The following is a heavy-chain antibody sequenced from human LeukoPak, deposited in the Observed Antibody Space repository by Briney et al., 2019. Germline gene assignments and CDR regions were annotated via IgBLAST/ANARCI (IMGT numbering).Heavy chain of an antibody. D-gene: IGHD3-3*01. J-gene: IGHJ4*02. Sequence: GGSLRLSCAASGFTFSSYAMSWVRQAPGKGLDWVSAISGSGGSTYYADSVKGRFTISRDNSKNTLYLQMNSLRAEDTAVYYCAKGYYDFWSGYFDYWGQGTLVTVSS. CDR2: ISGSGGST. CDR3: AKGYYDFWSGYFDY. CDR1: GFTFSSYA. V-gene: IGHV3-23*01.